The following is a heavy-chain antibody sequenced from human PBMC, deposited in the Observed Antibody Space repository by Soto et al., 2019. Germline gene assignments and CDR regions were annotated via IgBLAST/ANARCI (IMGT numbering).Heavy chain of an antibody. D-gene: IGHD3-22*01. Sequence: GSLRLSCSASGFAFSSYAVSGVRQAPGKGLAWVSGIVGSGGATYYADSVKVRFTISRDNAKNTLYLQMNSLRAEDTARYYCATYMDGSGYFGTTFDYWGQGTQVTVYS. J-gene: IGHJ4*02. CDR2: IVGSGGAT. V-gene: IGHV3-23*01. CDR3: ATYMDGSGYFGTTFDY. CDR1: GFAFSSYA.